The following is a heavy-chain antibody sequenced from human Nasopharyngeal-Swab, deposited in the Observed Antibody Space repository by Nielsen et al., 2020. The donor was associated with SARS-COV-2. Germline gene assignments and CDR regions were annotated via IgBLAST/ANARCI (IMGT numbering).Heavy chain of an antibody. V-gene: IGHV4-31*03. J-gene: IGHJ3*02. CDR2: IYYSGST. CDR3: ARVPVRGVAFDI. CDR1: GGSISSGGYY. D-gene: IGHD3-10*01. Sequence: SETLSLTCTVSGGSISSGGYYWSWIRQHPGKGLEWIGYIYYSGSTYYNPSLKSRVTISVDTSKNQFSLKLSSVTAADTAVYYCARVPVRGVAFDIWGQGTMVTVSS.